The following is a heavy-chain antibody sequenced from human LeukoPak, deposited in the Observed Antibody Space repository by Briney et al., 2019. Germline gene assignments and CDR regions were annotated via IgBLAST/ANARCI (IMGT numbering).Heavy chain of an antibody. V-gene: IGHV3-30*19. CDR3: ARDQDDFWSGSDY. Sequence: GRSLRLSCAASGFTFSSYGMHWVRQAPGKGLEWVAVISYDGSNKYYADSVKGRFTISRDNSKNTLYLQMNSLRAEDTAVYYCARDQDDFWSGSDYWGQGTLVTVSS. J-gene: IGHJ4*02. CDR1: GFTFSSYG. D-gene: IGHD3-3*01. CDR2: ISYDGSNK.